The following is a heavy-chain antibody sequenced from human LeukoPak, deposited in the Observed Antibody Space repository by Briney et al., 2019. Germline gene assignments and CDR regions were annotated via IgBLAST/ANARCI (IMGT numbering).Heavy chain of an antibody. J-gene: IGHJ5*02. V-gene: IGHV3-21*01. D-gene: IGHD3-3*01. CDR3: ARDNGYYDFWSGYGGNWFDP. CDR1: GFTFSTYN. CDR2: ITSGETYI. Sequence: GGSLRLSCAASGFTFSTYNMNWLRQAPGKGLEWVSSITSGETYIYYADSVKGRFTISRDNAKNSLYLQMNSLRAEDTAVYYCARDNGYYDFWSGYGGNWFDPWGQGTLVTVSS.